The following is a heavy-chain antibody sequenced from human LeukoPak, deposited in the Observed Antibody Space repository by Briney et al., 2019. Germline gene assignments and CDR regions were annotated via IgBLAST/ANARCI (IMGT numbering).Heavy chain of an antibody. CDR2: LSGSGGST. Sequence: GGSLRLSCAASGFTFSSYSMSWVRQAPGKGLEWVSGLSGSGGSTSYADSVKGRFTISRDNSKNTLYLQMNSLRAEDTAVYYCAKAITTRVTAISRDPYYFDYWGQGTLVTASS. J-gene: IGHJ4*02. CDR3: AKAITTRVTAISRDPYYFDY. CDR1: GFTFSSYS. D-gene: IGHD2-21*02. V-gene: IGHV3-23*01.